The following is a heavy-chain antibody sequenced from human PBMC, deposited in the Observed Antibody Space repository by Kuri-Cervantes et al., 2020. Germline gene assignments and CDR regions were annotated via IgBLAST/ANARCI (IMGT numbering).Heavy chain of an antibody. CDR1: GFTFNTYW. Sequence: GESLKISCAASGFTFNTYWMGWVRQAPGKGLEWVSYISSSGSTIYYADTVKGRFTISRDNAKNSLYLQMNSLRAEDTAVYYCARHNDYGDYGGLGYFDYWGQGTLVTVSS. CDR3: ARHNDYGDYGGLGYFDY. CDR2: ISSSGSTI. J-gene: IGHJ4*02. V-gene: IGHV3-11*01. D-gene: IGHD4-17*01.